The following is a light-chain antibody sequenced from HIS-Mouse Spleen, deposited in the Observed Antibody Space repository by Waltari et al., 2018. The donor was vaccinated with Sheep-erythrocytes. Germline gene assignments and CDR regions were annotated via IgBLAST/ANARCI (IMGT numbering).Light chain of an antibody. CDR2: EGS. V-gene: IGLV2-23*01. J-gene: IGLJ3*02. CDR1: SSDVGSYNL. CDR3: CSYAGSSTPWV. Sequence: QSALTQTASVSGSPGQSITISCTGTSSDVGSYNLVSWYQQHPGKAPKLMIYEGSKRPSGVSNRFSVSKSGNTASLTISGLQAEDEADYYCCSYAGSSTPWVFGGGTKLTVL.